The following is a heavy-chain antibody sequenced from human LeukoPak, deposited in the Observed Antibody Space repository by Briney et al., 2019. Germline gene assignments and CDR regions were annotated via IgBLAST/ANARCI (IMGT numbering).Heavy chain of an antibody. D-gene: IGHD5-18*01. CDR2: IFSNDEK. CDR3: ARIPDTAMGYFDY. CDR1: GFSLSNARMG. Sequence: SGPVLVKPTETLTLTCTVSGFSLSNARMGVSWIRQPPGKALEWLAHIFSNDEKSNSTSLKSRLTISKDTSKSQVVLTMTNMDPVDTATYYCARIPDTAMGYFDYWGQGTLVTVSS. V-gene: IGHV2-26*01. J-gene: IGHJ4*02.